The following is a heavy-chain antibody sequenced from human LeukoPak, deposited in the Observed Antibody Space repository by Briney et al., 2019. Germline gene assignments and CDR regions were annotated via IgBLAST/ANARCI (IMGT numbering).Heavy chain of an antibody. CDR1: GFAFDEHG. D-gene: IGHD2-2*01. CDR2: INWSGGST. Sequence: GGSLRLSCTASGFAFDEHGMSWVRQVPGKGLEWVSGINWSGGSTGYADPLRGRFTISIDNAKNSLYLQTDSLRAEDTALYYCARAPITSPFYFDYWGQGTLVTVSS. CDR3: ARAPITSPFYFDY. J-gene: IGHJ4*02. V-gene: IGHV3-20*04.